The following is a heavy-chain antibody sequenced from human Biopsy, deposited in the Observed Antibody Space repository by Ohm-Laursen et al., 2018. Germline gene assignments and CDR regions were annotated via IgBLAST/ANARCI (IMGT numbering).Heavy chain of an antibody. CDR2: ISFSGKTI. D-gene: IGHD4-17*01. V-gene: IGHV3-48*03. CDR3: ARGGASGEHDFVYGIDV. J-gene: IGHJ6*02. CDR1: VSTFVTYE. Sequence: SLRLSCSASVSTFVTYEMNSVRQPPGKGLEWVSDISFSGKTICYADSVKGRFTMSRDSAKKSVYLQMSNMRDEDSAIYYSARGGASGEHDFVYGIDVWGQGTTVIVSS.